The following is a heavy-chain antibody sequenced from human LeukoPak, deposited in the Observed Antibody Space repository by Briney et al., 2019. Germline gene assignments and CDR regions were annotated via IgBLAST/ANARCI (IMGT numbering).Heavy chain of an antibody. CDR3: AKGEDSGYYDY. V-gene: IGHV3-33*06. CDR1: GFTLSSYG. J-gene: IGHJ4*02. Sequence: PGGSLRLSCAASGFTLSSYGMHWVRQAPGKGLEWVAVIWYDGSNKYYADSVKGRFTISRDNSKNTLYLQMNSLRAEDTAVYYCAKGEDSGYYDYWGQGTLVTVSS. D-gene: IGHD3-22*01. CDR2: IWYDGSNK.